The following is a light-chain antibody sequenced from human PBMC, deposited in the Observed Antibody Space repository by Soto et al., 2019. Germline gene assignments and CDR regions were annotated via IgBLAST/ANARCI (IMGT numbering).Light chain of an antibody. CDR1: QSVASNY. Sequence: PGDRATLSCWASQSVASNYLAWYQQRPGQAPRLLIYGASNRATGVPDRFSGSGSGTDFTLTISRLEPEDFAVYFCQQYAASPLTFGGGTKVEIK. J-gene: IGKJ4*01. CDR3: QQYAASPLT. V-gene: IGKV3-20*01. CDR2: GAS.